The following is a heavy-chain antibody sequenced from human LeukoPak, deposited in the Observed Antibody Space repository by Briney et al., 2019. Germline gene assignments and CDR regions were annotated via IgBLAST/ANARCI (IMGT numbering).Heavy chain of an antibody. V-gene: IGHV1-2*02. CDR2: FNPNSGGA. D-gene: IGHD3-10*01. J-gene: IGHJ3*02. CDR3: ARDLYYGSGTTHGDACDI. CDR1: GYKFTAYY. Sequence: GASVKVSCKASGYKFTAYYMHWVRQAPGQGLEWMGWFNPNSGGANYAQKFQGRVTMTRDTSISTAYMDLSRLRSDDTAVYFCARDLYYGSGTTHGDACDIWGQGTMVTVSS.